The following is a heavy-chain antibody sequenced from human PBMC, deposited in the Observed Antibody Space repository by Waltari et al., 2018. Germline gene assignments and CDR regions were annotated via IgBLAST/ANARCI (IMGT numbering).Heavy chain of an antibody. CDR3: ARDSGGICSGGSCYASY. J-gene: IGHJ4*02. CDR1: GGTFSSYA. CDR2: IIPSVGTA. Sequence: QVQLVQSGAEVKKPGSSVKVSCKASGGTFSSYAISWVRQAPGQGLEWMGRIIPSVGTATYSQNFQGRVTITADKSTSTAYMELSSLRSEDTAVYYCARDSGGICSGGSCYASYWGQGTLVTVSS. D-gene: IGHD2-15*01. V-gene: IGHV1-69*08.